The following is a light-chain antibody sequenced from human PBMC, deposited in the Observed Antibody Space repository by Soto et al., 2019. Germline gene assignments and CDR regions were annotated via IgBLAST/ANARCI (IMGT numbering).Light chain of an antibody. V-gene: IGKV4-1*01. J-gene: IGKJ2*01. CDR3: QQYYTTPDT. CDR1: QSVLNSSSNKNY. Sequence: DIVMTQSPDSLAVSLGERATINCKSRQSVLNSSSNKNYLPWYQQKPGQPPKLLIYWASTRESGVPDRFSGSGSGTDFTLTISGLQAEDVALYFCQQYYTTPDTFGQGTKVDIK. CDR2: WAS.